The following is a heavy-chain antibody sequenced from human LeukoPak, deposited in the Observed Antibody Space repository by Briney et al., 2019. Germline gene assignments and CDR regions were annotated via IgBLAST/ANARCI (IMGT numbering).Heavy chain of an antibody. Sequence: GGSLRLSCAASGFTFSNYAMHWVRQAPGKGPEWVAVISGDGSRIHHADSVKGRFTISRDNSKNTLYLQMNSLRTEDTAVYYCARAYSAYWYCAYWGQGALVTVSS. CDR3: ARAYSAYWYCAY. D-gene: IGHD2-21*01. CDR2: ISGDGSRI. V-gene: IGHV3-30*04. J-gene: IGHJ4*02. CDR1: GFTFSNYA.